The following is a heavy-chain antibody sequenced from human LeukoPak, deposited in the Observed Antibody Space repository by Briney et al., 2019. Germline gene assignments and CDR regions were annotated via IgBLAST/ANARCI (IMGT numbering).Heavy chain of an antibody. V-gene: IGHV3-7*01. J-gene: IGHJ4*02. D-gene: IGHD2-2*01. Sequence: GGSLRLSCAAPGFTFSSYWMSWVRQAPGRGLQWVANIKQDGSEKYYVDSVKGRFTISRDYVKNSLYLQMNSLRAEDTAVYYCARDCSSSSCYWVFDYWGQGTLVTVSS. CDR1: GFTFSSYW. CDR2: IKQDGSEK. CDR3: ARDCSSSSCYWVFDY.